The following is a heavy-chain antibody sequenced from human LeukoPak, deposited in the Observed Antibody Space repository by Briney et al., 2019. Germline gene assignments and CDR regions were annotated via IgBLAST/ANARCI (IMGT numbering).Heavy chain of an antibody. D-gene: IGHD6-19*01. CDR1: GFTFDDYA. CDR3: AKDSSGWRSYFDY. V-gene: IGHV3-9*01. Sequence: GGSLRLSCAASGFTFDDYAMHWVRQAPGKGLEWVSGISWNSGSIGHADSVKGRFTISRDNAKNSLYLQMNSLRAEDTALYYCAKDSSGWRSYFDYWGQGTLVTVSS. CDR2: ISWNSGSI. J-gene: IGHJ4*02.